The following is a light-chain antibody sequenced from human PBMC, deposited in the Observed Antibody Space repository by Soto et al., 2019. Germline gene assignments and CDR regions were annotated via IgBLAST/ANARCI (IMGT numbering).Light chain of an antibody. V-gene: IGKV1-5*03. CDR2: KAS. CDR3: QQYNSFSVT. Sequence: DIQMTQSPSTLSGSVGDRFTITCRASQTISSWLAWYQQKPGKAPKLLIYKASTLDSGVPSRFSGSGSGTEFTFTISSLQPDDFATYYCQQYNSFSVTFGQGTRLEIK. CDR1: QTISSW. J-gene: IGKJ5*01.